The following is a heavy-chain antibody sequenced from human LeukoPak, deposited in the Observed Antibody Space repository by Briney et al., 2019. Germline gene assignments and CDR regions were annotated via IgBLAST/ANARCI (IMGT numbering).Heavy chain of an antibody. CDR2: IYYSGST. CDR3: ARTTYYYDSSGYPDNWFDP. V-gene: IGHV4-39*01. Sequence: WVRHAPGKGLEWIGSIYYSGSTYYNPSLKSRVTMSVDTSKNQFSLKLSSVTAADTAVYYCARTTYYYDSSGYPDNWFDPWGQGTLVTVSS. D-gene: IGHD3-22*01. J-gene: IGHJ5*02.